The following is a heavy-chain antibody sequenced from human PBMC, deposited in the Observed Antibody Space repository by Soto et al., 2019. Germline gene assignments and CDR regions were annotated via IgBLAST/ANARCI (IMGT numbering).Heavy chain of an antibody. V-gene: IGHV1-69*12. Sequence: QVQLVQSGAEVKKPGSSVKVSCKVSGGTFSNYAIDWVRLAPGHGLEWMGGIVPIFGTTYYTQKFQGRATIIAEAATTTAYLEMSSLRPEDTAIYYCARLEAVAGLYNYHGLDVWGQGTAVTVSS. D-gene: IGHD6-19*01. J-gene: IGHJ6*02. CDR2: IVPIFGTT. CDR3: ARLEAVAGLYNYHGLDV. CDR1: GGTFSNYA.